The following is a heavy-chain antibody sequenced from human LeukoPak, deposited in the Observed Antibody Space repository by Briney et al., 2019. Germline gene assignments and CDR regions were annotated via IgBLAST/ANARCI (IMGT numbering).Heavy chain of an antibody. Sequence: AGGSLRLSCEASVFTLDSYSMNWVRQAPGKGLEWVSYISSSGSTIYYADSVKGRFTISRDNAKNSLYLQMNSLRAEDTAVYYCARVRYFDWLGPFDYWGQGTLVTVSS. CDR2: ISSSGSTI. V-gene: IGHV3-48*01. CDR1: VFTLDSYS. CDR3: ARVRYFDWLGPFDY. J-gene: IGHJ4*02. D-gene: IGHD3-9*01.